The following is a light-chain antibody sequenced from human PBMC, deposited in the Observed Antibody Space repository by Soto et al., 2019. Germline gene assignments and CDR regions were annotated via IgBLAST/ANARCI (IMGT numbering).Light chain of an antibody. CDR1: SSGVGGYNY. J-gene: IGLJ1*01. Sequence: QSALTQPASVSGSPGQSITISCTGTSSGVGGYNYVSWYQQHPGKAPKLMIYDVSSRPSGVSNRFSGSKSGNTASLTISGLQAEDEADYYCSSYTSSTTLYVFGTGTKVTVL. V-gene: IGLV2-14*01. CDR2: DVS. CDR3: SSYTSSTTLYV.